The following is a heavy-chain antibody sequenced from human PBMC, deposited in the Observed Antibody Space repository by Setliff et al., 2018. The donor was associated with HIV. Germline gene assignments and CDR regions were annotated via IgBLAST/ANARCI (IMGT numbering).Heavy chain of an antibody. J-gene: IGHJ6*02. D-gene: IGHD5-18*01. CDR2: IYYSGST. CDR3: ARGTAMVTPYYYYGMDV. CDR1: GGAISSSSYY. Sequence: PSETLSLTCTVSGGAISSSSYYWGWIRQPPGKGLEWIGSIYYSGSTYYNPSLKSRVTISVDTSKNQFSLKLSSVTAADTAVYYCARGTAMVTPYYYYGMDVWGQGTTVTVSS. V-gene: IGHV4-39*07.